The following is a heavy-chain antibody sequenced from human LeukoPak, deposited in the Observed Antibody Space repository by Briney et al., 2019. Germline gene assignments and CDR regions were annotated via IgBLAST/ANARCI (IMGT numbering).Heavy chain of an antibody. J-gene: IGHJ6*03. CDR1: GFTFSSYG. Sequence: GGSLRLSCAASGFTFSSYGMHWVRQAPGKGLEWVAFIRYDGSNKYYADSVKGRFTISRDNSKNTLYLQMNSLRAEDTAVYYCAKDLAYCSGGSCYYHYYMDVWGKGTTVTVSS. V-gene: IGHV3-30*02. D-gene: IGHD2-15*01. CDR2: IRYDGSNK. CDR3: AKDLAYCSGGSCYYHYYMDV.